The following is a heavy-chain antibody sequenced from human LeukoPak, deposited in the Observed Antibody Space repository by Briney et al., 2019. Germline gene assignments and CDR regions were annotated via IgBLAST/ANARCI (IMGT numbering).Heavy chain of an antibody. CDR2: IYSSGST. CDR1: GGSISTYY. Sequence: SETLSLTCTVSGGSISTYYWNWVRQPPGKGLESIGHIYSSGSTNYNPSLKSRVTISVDTSKNQFSLKLSSATAADTAVYYCARHSVAAAGTFDYWGQGTLVTVSS. CDR3: ARHSVAAAGTFDY. V-gene: IGHV4-59*08. J-gene: IGHJ4*02. D-gene: IGHD6-13*01.